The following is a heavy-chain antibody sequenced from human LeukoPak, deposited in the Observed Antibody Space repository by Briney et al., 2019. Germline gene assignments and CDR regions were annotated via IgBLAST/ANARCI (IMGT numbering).Heavy chain of an antibody. Sequence: SETLSLTCTVSGGFISSSSYYWGWIRQPPGKGLEWIGSIYYSGSTYYNPSLKSRVTISVDTSKNQFSLKLSSVTAADTAVYYCARGGGDPRIYWYFDLWGRGTLVTVSS. CDR2: IYYSGST. V-gene: IGHV4-39*07. CDR1: GGFISSSSYY. J-gene: IGHJ2*01. D-gene: IGHD2-21*02. CDR3: ARGGGDPRIYWYFDL.